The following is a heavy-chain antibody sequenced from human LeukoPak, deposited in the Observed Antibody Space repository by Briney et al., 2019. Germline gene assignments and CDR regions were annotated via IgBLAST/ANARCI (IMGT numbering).Heavy chain of an antibody. V-gene: IGHV4-4*02. Sequence: PSETLPLTCAVSGGSISSLNLWSWLRQPPGKGLEWVGEMYLDGRTNFHPSVRGRVTIFIDKPKNQLSLQLTSVTAADTAVYYCAGLEGRYSTDWFYFFDYWGQGALVTVSS. CDR2: MYLDGRT. CDR3: AGLEGRYSTDWFYFFDY. D-gene: IGHD6-19*01. CDR1: GGSISSLNL. J-gene: IGHJ4*02.